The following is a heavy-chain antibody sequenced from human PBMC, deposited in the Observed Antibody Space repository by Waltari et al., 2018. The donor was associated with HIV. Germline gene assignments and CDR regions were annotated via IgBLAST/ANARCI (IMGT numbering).Heavy chain of an antibody. CDR1: GGSISSGGYS. J-gene: IGHJ2*01. D-gene: IGHD6-13*01. CDR3: ARERSSSWFTERYFDL. CDR2: IYYSGST. V-gene: IGHV4-31*01. Sequence: QVQLQESGPGLVKPSQTLSLTCTVSGGSISSGGYSWSWIRQHPGKGLEWIGRIYYSGSTDYNPSLKSLFIISIDTSKNQFSLKLNFVTAADTAVYYCARERSSSWFTERYFDLWGRGTLVTVSS.